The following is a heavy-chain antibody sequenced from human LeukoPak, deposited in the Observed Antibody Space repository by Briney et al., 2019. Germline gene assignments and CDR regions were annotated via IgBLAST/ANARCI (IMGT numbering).Heavy chain of an antibody. CDR2: IAYDGSKI. CDR3: AKGHKLEGYRYFDY. CDR1: RFSFSSYG. J-gene: IGHJ4*02. D-gene: IGHD5-18*01. V-gene: IGHV3-30*02. Sequence: AGGSLRLSCAASRFSFSSYGIHWVRQAPGKGLEWVAFIAYDGSKIYYAESVKGRFTISRDNSRNTLYLQMNSLRAEDTAVYYCAKGHKLEGYRYFDYWGQGTLVTVSS.